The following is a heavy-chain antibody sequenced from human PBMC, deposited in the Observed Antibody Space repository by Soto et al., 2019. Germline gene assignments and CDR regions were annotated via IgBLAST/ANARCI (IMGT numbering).Heavy chain of an antibody. J-gene: IGHJ4*02. Sequence: PGGSLRLSCAASGFTVSSNYMSWVRQAPGKGLEWVSVIYSGGSTYYADSVKGRFTISRDNSKNTLYLQMNSLRAEDTAVYYCARGTYYYDSSGFLDYWGQGTLVTVS. V-gene: IGHV3-53*01. CDR2: IYSGGST. D-gene: IGHD3-22*01. CDR1: GFTVSSNY. CDR3: ARGTYYYDSSGFLDY.